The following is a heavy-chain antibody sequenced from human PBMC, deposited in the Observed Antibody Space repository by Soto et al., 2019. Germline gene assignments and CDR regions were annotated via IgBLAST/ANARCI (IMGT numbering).Heavy chain of an antibody. D-gene: IGHD5-12*01. V-gene: IGHV4-31*03. J-gene: IGHJ6*02. CDR1: GGSISSGGYY. CDR3: ARGCGYISCYSYALDF. Sequence: PSETLYITCTVSGGSISSGGYYWSWIRQHPGKGLEWIGYIYYSGSTYYNPSLKSRVTISVDRSKNQFSLKLSSVTAADTAVYYCARGCGYISCYSYALDFWCQGTVVTV. CDR2: IYYSGST.